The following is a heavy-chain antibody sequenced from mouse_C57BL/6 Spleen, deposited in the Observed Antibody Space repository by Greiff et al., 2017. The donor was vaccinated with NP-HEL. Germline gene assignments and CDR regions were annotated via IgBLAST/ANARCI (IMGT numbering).Heavy chain of an antibody. CDR1: GYSITSGYY. CDR3: ARRHYGSSYGYFDV. Sequence: EVQLQESGPGLVKPSQSLSLTCSVTGYSITSGYYWNWIRQFPGNKLEWMGYISYDGSNNYNPSLKNRISITRDTSKNQFFLKLNSVTTEDTATYYWARRHYGSSYGYFDVWGTGTTVTVSS. D-gene: IGHD1-1*01. CDR2: ISYDGSN. J-gene: IGHJ1*03. V-gene: IGHV3-6*01.